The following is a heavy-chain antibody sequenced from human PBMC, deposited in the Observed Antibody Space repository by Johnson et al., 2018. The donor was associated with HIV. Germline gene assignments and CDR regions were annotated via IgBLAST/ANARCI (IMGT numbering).Heavy chain of an antibody. J-gene: IGHJ3*02. CDR2: IGTAGDT. V-gene: IGHV3-13*01. CDR1: GFTFSSYD. Sequence: VLLVESGGGLVQPGGSLRLSCAASGFTFSSYDMHWVRQATGKGLEWVSAIGTAGDTYYPGYVKGRFTISRENAKNSLYLQMNSLRAEDTAVYYCARDREQLVRYAFDIWGQGTMVTVSS. CDR3: ARDREQLVRYAFDI. D-gene: IGHD6-6*01.